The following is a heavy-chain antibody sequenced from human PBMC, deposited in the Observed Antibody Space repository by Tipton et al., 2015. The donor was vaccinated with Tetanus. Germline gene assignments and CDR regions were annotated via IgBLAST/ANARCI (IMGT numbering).Heavy chain of an antibody. CDR3: ARDPRNGIAAAAWFDP. D-gene: IGHD6-13*01. CDR2: ISAYNGNT. CDR1: GYTFTSYG. J-gene: IGHJ5*02. Sequence: QSGAEVKKLGASVKVSCKASGYTFTSYGISWVRQAPGQGLEWMGWISAYNGNTNYAQKLQGRVTMTTDTSTSTAYMVLRSLRSDDTPGYYCARDPRNGIAAAAWFDPWGQGTLVTVSS. V-gene: IGHV1-18*01.